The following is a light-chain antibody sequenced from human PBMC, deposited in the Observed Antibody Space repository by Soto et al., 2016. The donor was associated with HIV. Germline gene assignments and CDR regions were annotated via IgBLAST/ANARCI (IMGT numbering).Light chain of an antibody. CDR2: KVS. J-gene: IGKJ1*01. CDR1: QSLVHSDGNIY. CDR3: MQGSHFPPWT. V-gene: IGKV2-30*02. Sequence: DVVMTQSPLSLPVTLGRTASISCRSSQSLVHSDGNIYLNWFQQRPGQPPRRLLYKVSRRDSGVPDRFSGSGSGTDFTLKISRVEAEDVGLYYCMQGSHFPPWTFGQGTKVEIK.